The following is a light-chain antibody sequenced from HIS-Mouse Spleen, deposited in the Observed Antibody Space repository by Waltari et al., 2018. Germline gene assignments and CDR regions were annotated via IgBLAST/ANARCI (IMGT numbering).Light chain of an antibody. CDR2: EGS. CDR3: CSYAGSSTSVV. V-gene: IGLV2-23*01. CDR1: SSDVGRYNL. J-gene: IGLJ2*01. Sequence: QSALTQPASVSGSPGPSITISCTGTSSDVGRYNLVSWYQQHPGKAPKLMIYEGSKRPSGVSNRFSGSKSGNTASLTISGLQAEDEADYYCCSYAGSSTSVVFGGGTKLTVL.